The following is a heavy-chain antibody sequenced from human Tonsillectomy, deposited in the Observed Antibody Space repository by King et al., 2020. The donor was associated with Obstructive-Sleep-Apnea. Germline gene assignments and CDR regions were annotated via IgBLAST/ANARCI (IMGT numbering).Heavy chain of an antibody. J-gene: IGHJ6*02. CDR3: ARVNYYYGMDV. V-gene: IGHV4-59*02. Sequence: QLQESGPGLVKPSETLSLTCTVSGGSVSSYYWSWIRQPPGKGLEWIGYFYYSGSTNSNPSLKSRVTISLDTSKNQFSLKLSSVTAADTAVYYCARVNYYYGMDVWGQGTTVTVSS. CDR1: GGSVSSYY. CDR2: FYYSGST.